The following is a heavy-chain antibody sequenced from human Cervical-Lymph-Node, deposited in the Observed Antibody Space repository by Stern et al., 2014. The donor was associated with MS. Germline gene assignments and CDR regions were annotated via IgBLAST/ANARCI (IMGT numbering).Heavy chain of an antibody. V-gene: IGHV7-4-1*02. CDR3: ARSLPRGYRINWFDP. CDR1: GYTFTTHA. D-gene: IGHD3-22*01. CDR2: INTNTGHP. J-gene: IGHJ5*02. Sequence: DPLVESGSELTKPGASVKVSCKASGYTFTTHAMNWVRQAPGQGLEWLGWINTNTGHPTYAQGFTGRFVFSLDTSVSTAYLQISSLSAEDTAVYYCARSLPRGYRINWFDPWGQGTLVTVSS.